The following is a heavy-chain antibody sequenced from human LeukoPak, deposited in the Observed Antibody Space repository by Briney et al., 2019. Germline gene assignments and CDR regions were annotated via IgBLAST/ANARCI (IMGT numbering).Heavy chain of an antibody. CDR1: GFTFSSYS. CDR3: ARGIYDFWSGYYGGPFDY. J-gene: IGHJ4*02. V-gene: IGHV3-21*01. Sequence: GGSLRLSCAASGFTFSSYSMNWVRQAPGKGLEWVSSISSSSSYIYYADAVKGRFPISRDNAKNSLYLQMNSLRAEDTAVYYCARGIYDFWSGYYGGPFDYWGQGTLVTVSA. D-gene: IGHD3-3*01. CDR2: ISSSSSYI.